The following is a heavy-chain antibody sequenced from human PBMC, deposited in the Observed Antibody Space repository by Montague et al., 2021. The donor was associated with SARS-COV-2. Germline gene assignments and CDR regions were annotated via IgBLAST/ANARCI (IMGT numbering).Heavy chain of an antibody. CDR2: IYYSGST. Sequence: SETLSLTCTVSGGSISSSSYYWGWIRQPPGKGLEWIGSIYYSGSTYYNPSLMSRVTISVDTSKNQFSLKLSSVTAADTAVYYCARFSTSYYYDSKAAPATPDAFDIWGQGTVVTASS. CDR3: ARFSTSYYYDSKAAPATPDAFDI. V-gene: IGHV4-39*01. CDR1: GGSISSSSYY. J-gene: IGHJ3*02. D-gene: IGHD3-22*01.